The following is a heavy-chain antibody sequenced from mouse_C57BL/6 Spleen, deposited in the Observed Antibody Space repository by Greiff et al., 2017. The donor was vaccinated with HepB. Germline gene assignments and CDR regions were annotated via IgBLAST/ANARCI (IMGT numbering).Heavy chain of an antibody. Sequence: QVQLKQSGAELVRPGASVTLSCKASGYTFTDYEMHWVKQTPVHGLEWIGAIDPETGGTAYNQKFKGKAILTADKSSSTAYMELRSLTSEDSAVYYCKKDYGGAMDYWGQGTTVTVSS. D-gene: IGHD1-1*01. CDR3: KKDYGGAMDY. CDR1: GYTFTDYE. CDR2: IDPETGGT. J-gene: IGHJ4*01. V-gene: IGHV1-15*01.